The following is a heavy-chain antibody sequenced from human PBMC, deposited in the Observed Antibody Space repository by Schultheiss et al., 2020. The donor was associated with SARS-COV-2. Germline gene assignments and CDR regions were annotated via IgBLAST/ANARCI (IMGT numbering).Heavy chain of an antibody. D-gene: IGHD4-11*01. CDR2: INHSGST. Sequence: SETLSLTCAVYGGSFSGYYWSWIRQSPGKGLEWIGEINHSGSTDYSPSLKSRVTVSVDTSKNQFSLKLTSVTAADTAVYYCARAVTTGYYYMDVWGKGTTVTVSS. CDR1: GGSFSGYY. CDR3: ARAVTTGYYYMDV. V-gene: IGHV4-34*01. J-gene: IGHJ6*03.